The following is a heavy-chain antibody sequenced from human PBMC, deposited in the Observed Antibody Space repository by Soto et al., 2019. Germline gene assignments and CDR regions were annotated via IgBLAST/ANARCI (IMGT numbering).Heavy chain of an antibody. CDR1: GGTFGSDA. D-gene: IGHD3-22*01. J-gene: IGHJ5*02. Sequence: SVKVSCKASGGTFGSDAITWVRQAPGQGLEWVGRIIPIFGTTNYAQNLQGRVTISADKSILTSYMELHSLTSDDTALYYCARDRTDSGYYTNWLDPWGQGTRVTVSS. CDR3: ARDRTDSGYYTNWLDP. CDR2: IIPIFGTT. V-gene: IGHV1-69*06.